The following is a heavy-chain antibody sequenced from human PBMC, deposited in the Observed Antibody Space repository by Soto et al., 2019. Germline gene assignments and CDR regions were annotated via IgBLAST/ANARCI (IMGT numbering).Heavy chain of an antibody. CDR1: GGSISSSSYY. CDR3: ASSHSSAWYYFDY. V-gene: IGHV4-39*01. J-gene: IGHJ4*02. Sequence: SETLSLTCTVSGGSISSSSYYWGWIRQPPGKGLEWIGSIYYSGSTYYNPSLKSRVTISVDTSKNQFSLKLSSVTAADTAVYYCASSHSSAWYYFDYWGQGTLVTVSS. D-gene: IGHD6-19*01. CDR2: IYYSGST.